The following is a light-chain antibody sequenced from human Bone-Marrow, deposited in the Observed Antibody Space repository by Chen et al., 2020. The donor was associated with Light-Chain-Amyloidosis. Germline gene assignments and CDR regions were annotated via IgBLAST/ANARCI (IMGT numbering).Light chain of an antibody. CDR2: EVT. Sequence: QSALTQPASVSGSPGQSINISCTGTSSDVRGDNHVSWYQQHPDKAHKLMIYEVTNLPSWVPDRVSGSKSDNTASLTISGLQTEDEADYFCSSYTITNTLVFGSGTRVTVL. V-gene: IGLV2-14*01. CDR1: SSDVRGDNH. CDR3: SSYTITNTLV. J-gene: IGLJ1*01.